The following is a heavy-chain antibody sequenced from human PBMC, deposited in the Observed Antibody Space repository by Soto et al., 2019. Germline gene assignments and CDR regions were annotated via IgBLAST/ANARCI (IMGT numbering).Heavy chain of an antibody. CDR3: AGDQGGDYGSGSYYIAY. V-gene: IGHV1-69*08. D-gene: IGHD3-10*01. Sequence: QVQLVQSGAEVKKPGSSVKVSCKASGGTFSSYTISWVRQAPGQGLEWMGRIIPILGIANYAQKFQGRVTITADKSTSTAYMERSSLRSEDTGGYYCAGDQGGDYGSGSYYIAYWGQGTLVTVSS. CDR2: IIPILGIA. J-gene: IGHJ4*02. CDR1: GGTFSSYT.